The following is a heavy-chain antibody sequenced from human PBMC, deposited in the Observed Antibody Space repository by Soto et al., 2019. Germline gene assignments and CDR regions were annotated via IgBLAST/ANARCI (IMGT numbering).Heavy chain of an antibody. V-gene: IGHV1-58*01. Sequence: SVKVSCKASGFTFTSSAVQWVRQARGQRLEWIGWIVVGSGNTNYAQKFQERVTITRDMSTSTAYMELSSLRSEDTAVYYCAAPRDHLLYSIAFDIWGQGTMVTVSS. CDR2: IVVGSGNT. D-gene: IGHD2-2*02. CDR3: AAPRDHLLYSIAFDI. J-gene: IGHJ3*02. CDR1: GFTFTSSA.